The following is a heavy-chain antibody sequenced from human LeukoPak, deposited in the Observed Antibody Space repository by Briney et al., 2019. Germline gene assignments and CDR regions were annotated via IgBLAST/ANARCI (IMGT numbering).Heavy chain of an antibody. D-gene: IGHD6-19*01. CDR3: ARVQYSSGHFDY. CDR2: IIPILGIA. CDR1: GGTFSSYA. V-gene: IGHV1-69*04. Sequence: EASVKVSCKASGGTFSSYAISWVRQAPGQGLEWMGRIIPILGIANYAQKFQGRVTITADKSTSTAYMELSSLRSEDTAVYYCARVQYSSGHFDYWGQGTLVTVSS. J-gene: IGHJ4*02.